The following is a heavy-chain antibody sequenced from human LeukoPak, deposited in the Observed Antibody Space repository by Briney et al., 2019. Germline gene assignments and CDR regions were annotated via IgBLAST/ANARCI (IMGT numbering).Heavy chain of an antibody. V-gene: IGHV1-18*04. D-gene: IGHD3-10*01. J-gene: IGHJ5*02. CDR1: GYTSTSYG. CDR3: ARGWGFGEQNWFDP. CDR2: ISAYNGNT. Sequence: ASVKVSCKASGYTSTSYGITWVRQAPGQRLEWMGWISAYNGNTNYAQKLQGRVTMTTDTSTSTAYMELRSLRSDDTAVYYCARGWGFGEQNWFDPWGQGTLVTVSS.